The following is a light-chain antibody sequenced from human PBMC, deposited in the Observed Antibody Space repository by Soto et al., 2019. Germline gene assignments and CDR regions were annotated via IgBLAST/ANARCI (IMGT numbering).Light chain of an antibody. V-gene: IGLV2-23*02. J-gene: IGLJ2*01. CDR1: SSDVGSYNL. CDR2: EVS. Sequence: QSALTQPASVSGSPGQSITISCTGTSSDVGSYNLVSWYQQHPGKAPKLMIYEVSKRPSGVSNRFSGSKSGNTASLTFSGLQAEDEADYYCWLYAGSVVFGGGTKLTVL. CDR3: WLYAGSVV.